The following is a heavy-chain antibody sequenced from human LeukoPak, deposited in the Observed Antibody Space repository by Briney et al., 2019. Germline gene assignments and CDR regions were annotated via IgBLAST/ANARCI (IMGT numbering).Heavy chain of an antibody. CDR3: VKDRTPDGYYSVDY. CDR2: IIGNAATI. J-gene: IGHJ4*02. V-gene: IGHV3-23*01. D-gene: IGHD3-3*01. CDR1: GFTFGTYA. Sequence: GGSLRLSCTASGFTFGTYAMNWVRQAPGKGLQWVAPIIGNAATIAYADSVRGRFTISRDNSKNTLYLQMNSLRVEDTAVYYCVKDRTPDGYYSVDYWGQGILVTVSS.